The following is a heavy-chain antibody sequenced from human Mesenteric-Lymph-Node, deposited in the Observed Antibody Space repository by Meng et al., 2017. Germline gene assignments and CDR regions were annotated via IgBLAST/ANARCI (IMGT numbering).Heavy chain of an antibody. CDR3: ARVAVGISSFDY. V-gene: IGHV6-1*02. Sequence: QVQLQHVGAGLEQRAQIHSLSCAISGDSVCSNSAAWNWIRQYPSGGLEWLGRTYYRSKWYNDYAVSVKSRITINPDTSKNQFSLQLNSVTPEDTAVYYCARVAVGISSFDYWGQGTLVTVSS. CDR2: TYYRSKWYN. J-gene: IGHJ4*02. D-gene: IGHD1-26*01. CDR1: GDSVCSNSAA.